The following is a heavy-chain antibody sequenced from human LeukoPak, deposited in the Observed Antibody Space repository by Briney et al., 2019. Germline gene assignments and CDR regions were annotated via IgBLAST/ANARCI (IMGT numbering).Heavy chain of an antibody. D-gene: IGHD3-22*01. CDR1: GFTFSSYW. Sequence: GGSLRLSCAASGFTFSSYWMSWVRQAPGKGLEWVANIKQDGSEKYYVDSVKGRFTISGDNAKNSLYLQMNSLRAEDTAVYYCARGEEGGYYYDSSGYSPDDYWGQGTLVTVSS. CDR3: ARGEEGGYYYDSSGYSPDDY. J-gene: IGHJ4*02. V-gene: IGHV3-7*03. CDR2: IKQDGSEK.